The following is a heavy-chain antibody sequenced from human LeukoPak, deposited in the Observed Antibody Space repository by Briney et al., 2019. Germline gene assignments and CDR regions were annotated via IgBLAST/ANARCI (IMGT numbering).Heavy chain of an antibody. Sequence: PGGSLRLSCAASGFTFSHYWMNWARQAPGKGLEWVANIKEDGSENYYVDSVKGRFTISRDNAKNSLWLEMNSLGAEDTAVYYCARGNSGAFDIWGQGTMVTFSS. CDR3: ARGNSGAFDI. J-gene: IGHJ3*02. CDR2: IKEDGSEN. V-gene: IGHV3-7*03. CDR1: GFTFSHYW. D-gene: IGHD2-21*01.